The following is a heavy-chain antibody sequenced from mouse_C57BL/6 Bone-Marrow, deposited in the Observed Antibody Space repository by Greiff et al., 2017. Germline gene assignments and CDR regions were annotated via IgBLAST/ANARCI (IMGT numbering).Heavy chain of an antibody. CDR1: GFTFSSYG. CDR2: ISSGGSYT. CDR3: AGQLRPPLAY. J-gene: IGHJ3*01. V-gene: IGHV5-6*01. D-gene: IGHD3-2*02. Sequence: EVNLVESGGDLVKPGGSLKLSCAASGFTFSSYGMSWVRQTPDKRLEWVATISSGGSYTYYPDSVKGRFTISRDNAKNTLYLQMSSLKSEDTAMYYCAGQLRPPLAYWGQGTLVTVSA.